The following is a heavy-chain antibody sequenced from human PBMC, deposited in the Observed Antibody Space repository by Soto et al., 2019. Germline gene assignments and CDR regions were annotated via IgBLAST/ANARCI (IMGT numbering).Heavy chain of an antibody. Sequence: PSETLSLTCAVYGGSFSGYYWGWIRQPPGGGLEWIGSIYHSGNTHYNPSLKSRVTILVDTSKNQFSLKLKSVTAADTAVYFCAREYSSSAGWFDPWGQGAQVTVSS. J-gene: IGHJ5*02. CDR2: IYHSGNT. V-gene: IGHV4-34*01. CDR3: AREYSSSAGWFDP. D-gene: IGHD6-6*01. CDR1: GGSFSGYY.